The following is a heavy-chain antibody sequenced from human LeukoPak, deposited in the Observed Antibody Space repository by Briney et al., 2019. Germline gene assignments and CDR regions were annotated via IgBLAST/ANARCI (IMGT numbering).Heavy chain of an antibody. Sequence: GGSLRLSCAASGFTFSSYSMNWVRQAPGKGLEWVSSISSSSSYIYYADSVKGRFTISRDNAKKSLYLQMNSLRAEDTAVYYCARELWGTTNPFDYWGQGTLVTVSS. CDR1: GFTFSSYS. V-gene: IGHV3-21*01. J-gene: IGHJ4*02. CDR3: ARELWGTTNPFDY. D-gene: IGHD1-7*01. CDR2: ISSSSSYI.